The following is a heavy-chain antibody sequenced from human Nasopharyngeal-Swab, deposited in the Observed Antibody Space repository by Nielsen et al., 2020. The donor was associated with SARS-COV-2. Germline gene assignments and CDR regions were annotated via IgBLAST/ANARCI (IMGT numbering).Heavy chain of an antibody. CDR2: MYHDGRT. CDR3: AREFYYRFDY. J-gene: IGHJ4*02. V-gene: IGHV3-66*01. Sequence: WVRQPPGKGLEWVSVMYHDGRTYYTDSVKGRFTISRDNSKNTVYLQMNILRAEDTAVYYCAREFYYRFDYWGQGTLVTVSS. D-gene: IGHD3-10*01.